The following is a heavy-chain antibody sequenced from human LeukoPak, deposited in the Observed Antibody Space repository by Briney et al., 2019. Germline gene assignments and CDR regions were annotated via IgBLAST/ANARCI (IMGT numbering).Heavy chain of an antibody. Sequence: SGPALVKPTQTLTLTCTFSGFSLSTSGMCVSWIRQPPGKALEWLARIDWDDDKYYSTSLKTRLTISKDTSKNQVVLTMTDMDPVDTATYYCARIKHNAFFGSGVYFIIDYWGQGTLVTVSS. D-gene: IGHD3-10*01. CDR1: GFSLSTSGMC. CDR2: IDWDDDK. J-gene: IGHJ4*02. V-gene: IGHV2-70*11. CDR3: ARIKHNAFFGSGVYFIIDY.